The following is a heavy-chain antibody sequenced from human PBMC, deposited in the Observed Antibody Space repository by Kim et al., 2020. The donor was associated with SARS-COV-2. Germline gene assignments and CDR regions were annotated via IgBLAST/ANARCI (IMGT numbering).Heavy chain of an antibody. J-gene: IGHJ3*02. CDR1: GGSISSSSYY. Sequence: SETLSLTCTVSGGSISSSSYYWGWIRQPPGKGLEWIGSIYYSGSTYYNPSLKSRVTISVDTSKNQFSLKLSSVTAADTAVYYCARHDLVVVPAASETAFDIWGQGTMVTVSS. CDR3: ARHDLVVVPAASETAFDI. V-gene: IGHV4-39*01. CDR2: IYYSGST. D-gene: IGHD2-2*01.